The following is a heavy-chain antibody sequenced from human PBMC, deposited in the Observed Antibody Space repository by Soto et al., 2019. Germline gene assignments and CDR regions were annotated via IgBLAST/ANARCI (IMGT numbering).Heavy chain of an antibody. Sequence: PSETLSLTCSVSGASISSYYWSWIRQPPGKGLEWIGYIYYSGSTNYNPSLKSRVTISVDMSKNQFSLKLSSVTAADTAVYYCARRYGPGFDYWGQGTLVTVSS. D-gene: IGHD4-17*01. CDR2: IYYSGST. CDR3: ARRYGPGFDY. V-gene: IGHV4-59*08. J-gene: IGHJ4*02. CDR1: GASISSYY.